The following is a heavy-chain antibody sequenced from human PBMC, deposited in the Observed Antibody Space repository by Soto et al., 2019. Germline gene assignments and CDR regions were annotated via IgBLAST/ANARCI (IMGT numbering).Heavy chain of an antibody. D-gene: IGHD5-18*01. CDR2: ISAYNGNT. J-gene: IGHJ6*03. CDR1: GYTFTSYG. V-gene: IGHV1-18*01. CDR3: ARAHLDTHTVTPLDSRPGTNLYYYYMHV. Sequence: ASVKVSCKASGYTFTSYGISWVRQAPGQGLEWMGWISAYNGNTNYAQKLQGRVTMTTDTSTSTAYMELRSLRSDDTAVYYCARAHLDTHTVTPLDSRPGTNLYYYYMHVCGKGTTGTVS.